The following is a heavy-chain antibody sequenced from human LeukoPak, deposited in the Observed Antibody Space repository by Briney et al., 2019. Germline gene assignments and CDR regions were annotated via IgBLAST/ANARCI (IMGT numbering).Heavy chain of an antibody. CDR2: IYHSGST. J-gene: IGHJ3*02. CDR1: GGSISSSNW. D-gene: IGHD2-15*01. V-gene: IGHV4-4*02. CDR3: ARVRVCSGGSCYSYAFDI. Sequence: SETLSLTCAVSGGSISSSNWWSWVRQPPGKGLEWIGEIYHSGSTNYNPSLKSRVTISVDKSKNQFSLKLSSVTAADTAVYYCARVRVCSGGSCYSYAFDIWGQGTMVTVSS.